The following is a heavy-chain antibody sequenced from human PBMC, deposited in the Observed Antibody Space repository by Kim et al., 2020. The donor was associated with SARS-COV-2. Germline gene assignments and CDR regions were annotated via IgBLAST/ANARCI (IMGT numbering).Heavy chain of an antibody. CDR2: IYYSGST. J-gene: IGHJ4*02. CDR1: GGSISSSSYY. V-gene: IGHV4-39*01. CDR3: ARWTSSGILEWFFDY. D-gene: IGHD3-3*01. Sequence: SETLSLTCTVSGGSISSSSYYWGWIRQPPGKGLEWIGSIYYSGSTYYNPSLKSRVTISVDTSKNQFSLKLSSVTAADTAVYYCARWTSSGILEWFFDYWGQGTLVTVSS.